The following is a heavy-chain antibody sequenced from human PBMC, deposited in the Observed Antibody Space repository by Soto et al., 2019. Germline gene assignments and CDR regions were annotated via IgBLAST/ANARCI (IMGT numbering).Heavy chain of an antibody. Sequence: SQTLSLTCAVYGGSLSGYYWSWLRQPPGKGLEWIGEINHSGSPNYNPSLKSRVTISVDTSKNQFSLKMTSVTAADTAAYYCATANWSHHYFDPWGQGTLVTLS. J-gene: IGHJ5*02. CDR1: GGSLSGYY. D-gene: IGHD1-1*01. CDR3: ATANWSHHYFDP. V-gene: IGHV4-34*01. CDR2: INHSGSP.